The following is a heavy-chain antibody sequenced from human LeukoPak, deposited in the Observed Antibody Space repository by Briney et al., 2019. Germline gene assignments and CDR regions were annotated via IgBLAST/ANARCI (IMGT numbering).Heavy chain of an antibody. D-gene: IGHD6-13*01. CDR2: ISYSGST. Sequence: SETLSLTCTVSGGSLSSSSYSWGWIRQPPGKGLEWIASISYSGSTYYNPSLKSRVTISVDTSKNQFSLKVSSVTAADTALYYCAREIHPAAAEDDWGQGTLVTVSS. J-gene: IGHJ4*02. CDR3: AREIHPAAAEDD. CDR1: GGSLSSSSYS. V-gene: IGHV4-39*07.